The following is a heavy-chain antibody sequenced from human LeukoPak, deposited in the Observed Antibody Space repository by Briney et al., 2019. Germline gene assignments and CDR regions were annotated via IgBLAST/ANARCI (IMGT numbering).Heavy chain of an antibody. CDR1: GFTFSSYE. D-gene: IGHD5-12*01. Sequence: PGGSLRLSCAASGFTFSSYEMNWVRQAPGKGLEWVSYISSSGSTIYYADSVKGRFTISRDNAKNSLYLQMNSLRAEDTAVYYCAREGVATTGFDYWGQGTLVTVSS. J-gene: IGHJ4*02. V-gene: IGHV3-48*03. CDR3: AREGVATTGFDY. CDR2: ISSSGSTI.